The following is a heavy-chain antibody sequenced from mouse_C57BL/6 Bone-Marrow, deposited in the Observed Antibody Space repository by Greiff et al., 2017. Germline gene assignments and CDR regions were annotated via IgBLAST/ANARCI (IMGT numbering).Heavy chain of an antibody. J-gene: IGHJ4*01. V-gene: IGHV1-81*01. Sequence: VQLQQSGAELARPGASVKLSCKASGYTFTSYGISWVKQRTGQGLEWIGEIYPSSGNTYYNEKFKGKATLTADNSSSTAYMELRSLTSEDYAVYVGASSSYGSRLYAMDYWGQGTSLTGSS. CDR3: ASSSYGSRLYAMDY. D-gene: IGHD1-1*01. CDR2: IYPSSGNT. CDR1: GYTFTSYG.